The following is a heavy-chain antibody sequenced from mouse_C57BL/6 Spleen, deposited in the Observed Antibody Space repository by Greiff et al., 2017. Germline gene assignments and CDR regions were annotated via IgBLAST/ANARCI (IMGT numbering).Heavy chain of an antibody. D-gene: IGHD2-3*01. CDR2: IWRGGST. CDR1: GFSLTSYG. Sequence: VQLQESGPGLVQPSQSLSITCTVSGFSLTSYGVHWVRQSPGKGLEWLGVIWRGGSTDYNAAFISRLSISKDNSKSQVFFKMNSLQADDTAIYYCARGDGYYWYFDVWGTGTTVTVSS. CDR3: ARGDGYYWYFDV. J-gene: IGHJ1*03. V-gene: IGHV2-2*01.